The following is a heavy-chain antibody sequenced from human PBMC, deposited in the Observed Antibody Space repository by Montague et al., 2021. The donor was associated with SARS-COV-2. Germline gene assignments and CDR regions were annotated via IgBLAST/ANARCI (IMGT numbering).Heavy chain of an antibody. Sequence: SETLSLTCTVSGVSISSYYWTWIRQPPGKGLEWIGFIYYSGSTNYNPSLKSRVTISVDTSKNQFSLKLSSVTAADTAVYYCAKQALTRYCTSTTCFGAAFDIWCQGTMVTVSS. CDR1: GVSISSYY. V-gene: IGHV4-59*08. CDR3: AKQALTRYCTSTTCFGAAFDI. J-gene: IGHJ3*02. D-gene: IGHD2-2*01. CDR2: IYYSGST.